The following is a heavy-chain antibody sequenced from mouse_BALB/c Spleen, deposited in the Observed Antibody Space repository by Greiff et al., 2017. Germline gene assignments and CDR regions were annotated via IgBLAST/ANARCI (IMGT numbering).Heavy chain of an antibody. V-gene: IGHV1-15*01. J-gene: IGHJ3*01. CDR1: GYTFTDYE. CDR3: TRRGNYDYDGFAE. Sequence: QVQLQQSGAGLVRPGASVTLSCKASGYTFTDYEMHWVKQTPVQGLEWIGAIDPETGGTAYNQKFKGKATLTADKSSSTAYMELRSLTSEDSAVYYCTRRGNYDYDGFAEWGQGALGT. D-gene: IGHD2-4*01. CDR2: IDPETGGT.